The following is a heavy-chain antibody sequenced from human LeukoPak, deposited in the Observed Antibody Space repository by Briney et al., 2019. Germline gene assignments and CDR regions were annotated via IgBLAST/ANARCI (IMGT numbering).Heavy chain of an antibody. Sequence: ASVNVSCKPSGFTFTVHYMNCVRQAPGHRLEWMGRIIPDSGATNFAQNFKRSVTMTIDTSINTANMELSSLTSDDTAMYYCARDHDYGPDYWGQGTLVTVSA. V-gene: IGHV1-2*06. CDR3: ARDHDYGPDY. D-gene: IGHD4/OR15-4a*01. CDR2: IIPDSGAT. CDR1: GFTFTVHY. J-gene: IGHJ4*02.